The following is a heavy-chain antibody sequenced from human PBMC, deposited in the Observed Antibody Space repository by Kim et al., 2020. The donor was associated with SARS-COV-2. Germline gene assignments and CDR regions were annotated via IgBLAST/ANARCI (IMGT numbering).Heavy chain of an antibody. CDR1: GFTFGSYA. CDR2: ISANGDRA. V-gene: IGHV3-23*01. CDR3: AKGAYSDHSHFHTFDP. D-gene: IGHD2-21*01. Sequence: GGSLRLSCIASGFTFGSYAMTWVRLAPGKGLEWVSDISANGDRADFAASVRGRFSISRDGSKNTLFLQMNSLRVEDTALYFCAKGAYSDHSHFHTFDPWG. J-gene: IGHJ5*02.